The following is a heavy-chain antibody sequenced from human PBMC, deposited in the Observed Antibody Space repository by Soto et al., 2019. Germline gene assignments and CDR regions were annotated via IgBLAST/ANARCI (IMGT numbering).Heavy chain of an antibody. V-gene: IGHV4-59*01. CDR2: IYYSEST. CDR3: ARAVEMYASGWYYFDY. D-gene: IGHD6-19*01. CDR1: GGSISSYY. J-gene: IGHJ4*02. Sequence: QVQLQESGPGLVKPSETLSLTCTVSGGSISSYYWSWIRQPPGKGLEWIGFIYYSESTNYNPSLQSRVTISVDTSKNQFPLRLTSVTAADTAVYYCARAVEMYASGWYYFDYWGQGTLVTVSS.